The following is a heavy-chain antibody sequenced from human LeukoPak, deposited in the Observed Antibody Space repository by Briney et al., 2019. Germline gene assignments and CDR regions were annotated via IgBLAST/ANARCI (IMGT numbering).Heavy chain of an antibody. CDR1: GFTFGTYE. CDR3: ARVHYFYGGNSEVYFDY. V-gene: IGHV3-48*03. Sequence: GGSLRLSSAASGFTFGTYEMNWVRQAPGKGLEWVSYISISGSTIYYADSVKGRFTISRDNAKNSLYLQMNSLRAEDTAVYYCARVHYFYGGNSEVYFDYWGQGTLVTVSS. D-gene: IGHD4-23*01. J-gene: IGHJ4*02. CDR2: ISISGSTI.